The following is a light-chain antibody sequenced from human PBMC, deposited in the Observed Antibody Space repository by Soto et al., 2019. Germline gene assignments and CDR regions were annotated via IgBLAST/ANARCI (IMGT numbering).Light chain of an antibody. Sequence: DIVVTQTPLSSPVTVGQPAYISCRSSQSLQHNNGKTYLNWFQQRPGQPPRLLIYEVSNRFSGVPDRFSGSGTGTDFTLTISRVQPEDVGVYYCMLATDLPWTFGQGTKVDFK. CDR2: EVS. CDR1: QSLQHNNGKTY. CDR3: MLATDLPWT. V-gene: IGKV2-24*01. J-gene: IGKJ1*01.